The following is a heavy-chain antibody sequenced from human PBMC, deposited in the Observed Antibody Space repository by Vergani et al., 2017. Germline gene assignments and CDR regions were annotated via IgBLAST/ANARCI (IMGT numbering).Heavy chain of an antibody. CDR3: AISLYQLLPFDY. CDR1: GYTFTSYY. J-gene: IGHJ4*02. D-gene: IGHD2-2*01. V-gene: IGHV1-46*03. CDR2: INPSGGST. Sequence: QVQLVQSGAEVKKPGASVKVSCKASGYTFTSYYMHWVRQAPGQGLEWMGIINPSGGSTSYAQKFQGRVTRTRDTATSTVYMELSSLRSEDTAVYYCAISLYQLLPFDYWGQGTLVTVSS.